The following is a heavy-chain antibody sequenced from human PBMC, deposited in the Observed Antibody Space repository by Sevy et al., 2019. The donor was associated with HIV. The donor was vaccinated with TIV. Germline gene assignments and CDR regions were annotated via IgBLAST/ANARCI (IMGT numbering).Heavy chain of an antibody. CDR3: ARAISNYYGSGRYYTGGWFDP. J-gene: IGHJ5*02. Sequence: SETLSLTCTVSGGSISSYYWSWIRQPPGKGLEWIGYIYYSGSTNYNPSLKSRVTISVDTSTNQFSLKLSSVTAADTAVYSCARAISNYYGSGRYYTGGWFDPWGQGTLVTVSS. D-gene: IGHD3-10*01. V-gene: IGHV4-59*01. CDR1: GGSISSYY. CDR2: IYYSGST.